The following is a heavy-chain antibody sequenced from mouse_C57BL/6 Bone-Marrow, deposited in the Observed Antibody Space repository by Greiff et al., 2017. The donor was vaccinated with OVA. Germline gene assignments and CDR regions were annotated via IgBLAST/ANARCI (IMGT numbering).Heavy chain of an antibody. CDR2: ISHFAYSI. Sequence: EVQLVESGGGLVQPGGSLKLSCAASGFTFSDYGMAWVRQAPRQGPEWVAFISHFAYSIYYADTVTGRFTISRENAKNTLYLEMSSMRSEDTAMYYCARPPITTVVASYWYFDVWDTGTTVTVSS. CDR1: GFTFSDYG. J-gene: IGHJ1*03. V-gene: IGHV5-15*01. CDR3: ARPPITTVVASYWYFDV. D-gene: IGHD1-1*01.